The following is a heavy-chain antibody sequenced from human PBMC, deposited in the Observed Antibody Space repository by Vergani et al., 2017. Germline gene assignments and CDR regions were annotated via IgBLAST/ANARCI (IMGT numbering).Heavy chain of an antibody. D-gene: IGHD6-13*01. J-gene: IGHJ6*02. CDR2: FDPEDGET. V-gene: IGHV1-24*01. CDR3: ARAPGIAAAGNVYYYYGMDV. CDR1: GYTLTELS. Sequence: QVQLVQSGAEVKKPGASVKVSCKVSGYTLTELSMHWVRQAPGKGLEWMGGFDPEDGETIYAQKFQGRVTITADESTSTAYMELSSLRSEDTAVYYCARAPGIAAAGNVYYYYGMDVWGQGTTVTVSS.